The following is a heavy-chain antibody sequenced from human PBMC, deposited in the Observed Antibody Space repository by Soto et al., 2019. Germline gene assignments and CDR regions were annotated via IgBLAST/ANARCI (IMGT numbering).Heavy chain of an antibody. J-gene: IGHJ4*02. Sequence: QVQLVESGGGVVQPGRSLRLSCAASGFTFSSYGMHWVRQAPGKGLEWVAVISYDGSNKYYADSVKGRFTISRGNSKNTLYLQMNSLRAEDTAVYYCAKDKESGLVPADFDYWGQGTLVTVSS. V-gene: IGHV3-30*18. CDR2: ISYDGSNK. CDR1: GFTFSSYG. CDR3: AKDKESGLVPADFDY. D-gene: IGHD2-2*01.